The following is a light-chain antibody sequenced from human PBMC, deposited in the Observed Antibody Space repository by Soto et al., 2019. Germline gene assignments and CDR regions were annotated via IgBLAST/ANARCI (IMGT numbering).Light chain of an antibody. Sequence: DIQMTQSPSSLSASVGDRVTITCQASQDITNYLNWYQQKPGKAPRLLVYDGSNLHTGVPSRFSGSGYGTDFSFTISRLHPEDIATFYCQQFDRLPVNFGQGTRLEI. CDR3: QQFDRLPVN. CDR2: DGS. J-gene: IGKJ5*01. V-gene: IGKV1-33*01. CDR1: QDITNY.